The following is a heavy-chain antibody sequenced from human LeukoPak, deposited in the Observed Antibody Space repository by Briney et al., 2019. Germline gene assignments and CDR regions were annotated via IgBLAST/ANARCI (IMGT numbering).Heavy chain of an antibody. J-gene: IGHJ5*02. CDR2: IYYSGST. CDR3: ARLGVERPNWFDP. Sequence: SETLSLTCTVSGGSISSYYWSWIRQPPWKGLEWIGYIYYSGSTNYNPSLKSRVTISVDTSKNQFSLKLSSVTAADTAVYYCARLGVERPNWFDPWGQGTLVTVSS. CDR1: GGSISSYY. D-gene: IGHD1-1*01. V-gene: IGHV4-59*01.